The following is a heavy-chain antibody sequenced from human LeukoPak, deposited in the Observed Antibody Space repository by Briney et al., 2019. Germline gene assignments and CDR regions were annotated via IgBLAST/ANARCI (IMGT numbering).Heavy chain of an antibody. Sequence: GGSLRLSCAASGFTFDDYAMHWVRQAPGKGLEWVSGISWNSGSIGYADSVKGRFTISRDNAKNSLYLQMNSLRAEDTALYYCAKDIYGSGTLDVWGQGATVTDSS. CDR3: AKDIYGSGTLDV. D-gene: IGHD3-10*01. J-gene: IGHJ6*02. CDR2: ISWNSGSI. V-gene: IGHV3-9*01. CDR1: GFTFDDYA.